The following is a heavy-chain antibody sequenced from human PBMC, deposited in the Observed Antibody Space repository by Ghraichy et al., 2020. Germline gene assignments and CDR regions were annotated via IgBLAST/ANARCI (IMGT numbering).Heavy chain of an antibody. CDR1: GGSISSYY. D-gene: IGHD2-21*02. CDR2: IYTSGST. J-gene: IGHJ4*02. V-gene: IGHV4-4*09. CDR3: ARIAYCGGDCYSYYFDY. Sequence: SETLSLTCTVSGGSISSYYWSWIRQPPGKGLEWIGYIYTSGSTNYNPSLKSRVTISVDTSKNQFSLKLSSVTAADTAVYYCARIAYCGGDCYSYYFDYWGQGTLVTVSS.